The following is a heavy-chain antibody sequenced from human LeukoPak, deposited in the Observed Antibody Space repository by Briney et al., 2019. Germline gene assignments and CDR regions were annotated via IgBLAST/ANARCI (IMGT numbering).Heavy chain of an antibody. CDR3: GRVSYYYDSSGYYSIFDY. Sequence: ESLKISCKGSGYSFTSYWIGWVRQMPGKGLEWMGIIYPGDSDTRYSPSFQGQVTISAGKSISTAYLQWSSLKASDTAMYYCGRVSYYYDSSGYYSIFDYWGQGTLVTVSS. V-gene: IGHV5-51*01. D-gene: IGHD3-22*01. CDR1: GYSFTSYW. CDR2: IYPGDSDT. J-gene: IGHJ4*02.